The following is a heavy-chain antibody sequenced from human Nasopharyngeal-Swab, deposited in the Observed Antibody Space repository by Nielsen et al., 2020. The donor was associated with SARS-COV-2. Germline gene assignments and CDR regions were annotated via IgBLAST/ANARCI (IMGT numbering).Heavy chain of an antibody. V-gene: IGHV1-18*04. CDR2: ICAYSGKT. Sequence: ASVTVSFKSSIYTFLDYVISWVRQPPCQGLACMGCICAYSGKTDYAQKFQDRFTMTTDTSTSTAYMELRTLRSDDTAVYYFATDGPLSAYYMDVWGKGTTVSVSS. CDR3: ATDGPLSAYYMDV. D-gene: IGHD6-19*01. CDR1: IYTFLDYV. J-gene: IGHJ6*03.